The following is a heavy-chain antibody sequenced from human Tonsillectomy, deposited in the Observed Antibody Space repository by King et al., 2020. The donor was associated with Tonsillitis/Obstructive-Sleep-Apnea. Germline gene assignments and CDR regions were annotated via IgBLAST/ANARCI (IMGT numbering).Heavy chain of an antibody. V-gene: IGHV3-30*18. CDR2: ISYDGSNK. J-gene: IGHJ4*02. CDR3: TKDIWFGELFGDY. CDR1: GFTFSSYG. D-gene: IGHD3-10*01. Sequence: VQLVESGGGVVQPGRSLRLSCAASGFTFSSYGMHCVRQAPGKGLEWVAVISYDGSNKYYADSVKGRFTISRDNSKNTLYLQMNSLGAEDTAVYYCTKDIWFGELFGDYWGQGTLVTVSS.